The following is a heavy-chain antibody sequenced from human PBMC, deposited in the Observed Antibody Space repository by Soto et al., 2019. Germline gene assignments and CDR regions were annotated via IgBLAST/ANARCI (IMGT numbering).Heavy chain of an antibody. Sequence: PSETLSLTCTVSGGYISSYYWSWIRQPPGKGLEWIGYIFYSGNTNYNPSLRSRVTISVDTSKNQFSLKLSSVTAADTAVYDCARDSGYGDPFDDWGKGTLVTLSS. V-gene: IGHV4-59*01. D-gene: IGHD4-17*01. J-gene: IGHJ4*02. CDR3: ARDSGYGDPFDD. CDR2: IFYSGNT. CDR1: GGYISSYY.